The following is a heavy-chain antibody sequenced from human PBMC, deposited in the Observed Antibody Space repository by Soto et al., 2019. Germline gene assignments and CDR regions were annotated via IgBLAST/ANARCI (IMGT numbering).Heavy chain of an antibody. CDR2: IDPSDSYT. CDR1: GYSFTSYW. Sequence: GESLKISCKGSGYSFTSYWISWVRQMPGKGLEWMGRIDPSDSYTNYSPSFQGHVTISADKSISTAYLQWSSLKASDTAMEYCARHRDVVVVAATQVYYSGMDVWGQGTTVTVSS. CDR3: ARHRDVVVVAATQVYYSGMDV. V-gene: IGHV5-10-1*01. D-gene: IGHD2-15*01. J-gene: IGHJ6*02.